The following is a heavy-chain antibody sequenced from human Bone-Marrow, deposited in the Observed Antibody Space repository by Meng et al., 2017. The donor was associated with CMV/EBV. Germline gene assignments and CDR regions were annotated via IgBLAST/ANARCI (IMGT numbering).Heavy chain of an antibody. J-gene: IGHJ6*01. V-gene: IGHV4-39*01. Sequence: SETLSLTCTVSGVSITTNSYYWGWVRRPPGKGLEWIGNIHYSGNTNYKPSLESRVTISVDTSKSQFSLKLSAVTAADTAVYYCARLAGCSSTSCYYGMEVWGQGTTVTVSS. CDR1: GVSITTNSYY. CDR2: IHYSGNT. CDR3: ARLAGCSSTSCYYGMEV. D-gene: IGHD2-2*01.